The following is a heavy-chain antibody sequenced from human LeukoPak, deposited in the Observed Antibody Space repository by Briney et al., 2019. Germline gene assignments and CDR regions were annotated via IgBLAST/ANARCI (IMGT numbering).Heavy chain of an antibody. Sequence: SETLSLTCAVYGGSFSGYYWSWTRQPPGKGLEWIGEINHSGSTNYNPSLKSRVTISVDTSKNQFSLKLSSVTAADTAVYYCASRSSGWRFDYWGQGTLVTVSS. CDR1: GGSFSGYY. D-gene: IGHD6-19*01. CDR2: INHSGST. CDR3: ASRSSGWRFDY. V-gene: IGHV4-34*01. J-gene: IGHJ4*02.